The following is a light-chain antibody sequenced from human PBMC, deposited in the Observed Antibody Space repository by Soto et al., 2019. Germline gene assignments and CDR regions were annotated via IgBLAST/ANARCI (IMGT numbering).Light chain of an antibody. V-gene: IGKV1-27*01. CDR3: QHLNNYPPFT. CDR2: TAS. CDR1: QGIGNN. J-gene: IGKJ3*01. Sequence: DIQMTQSPSSLSASVGDRVTITCRASQGIGNNLAWYQQKPGKVPKVLIYTASTLHSGVPSRFSGSGSGTDFTLTINSLQPEDVATYYCQHLNNYPPFTFGPGTKVDLE.